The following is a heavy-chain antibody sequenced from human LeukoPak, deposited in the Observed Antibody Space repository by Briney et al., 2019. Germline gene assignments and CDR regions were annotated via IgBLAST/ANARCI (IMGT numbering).Heavy chain of an antibody. CDR2: IIPILGIA. CDR1: GGTFSSYA. Sequence: ASVTVSCKASGGTFSSYAISWVRQAPGQGLEWMGRIIPILGIANYAQKLQGRVTMTTDTSTSTAYMELRSLRSDDTAVYYCARLQQLEGGYWFDPWGQGTLVTVSS. V-gene: IGHV1-69*04. J-gene: IGHJ5*02. D-gene: IGHD6-13*01. CDR3: ARLQQLEGGYWFDP.